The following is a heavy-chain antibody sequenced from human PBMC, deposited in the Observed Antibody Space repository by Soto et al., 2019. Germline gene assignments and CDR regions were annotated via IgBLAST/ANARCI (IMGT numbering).Heavy chain of an antibody. CDR3: VQERYSKSLDY. CDR2: IGYDGINK. V-gene: IGHV3-30*18. Sequence: QVQLVESGGGVVQPGRSLRLSCAASGFTFRSNAMHWVRQAPGKGLEWVAGIGYDGINKYYADSVKGRFTISRDNSKNALYLQMNSLRAEDTAVYYCVQERYSKSLDYWGQGTLVTVSS. J-gene: IGHJ4*02. CDR1: GFTFRSNA. D-gene: IGHD4-4*01.